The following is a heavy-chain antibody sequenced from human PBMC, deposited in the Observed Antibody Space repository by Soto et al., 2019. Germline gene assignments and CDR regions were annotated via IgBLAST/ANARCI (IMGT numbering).Heavy chain of an antibody. Sequence: SETLSLTCTVSGGSISSGGYYWSWIRQHPGKGLEWIGYIYYSGSTYYNPSLKSRVTISVDTSKNQFSLKLSSVTAADTAVYYCARDGFSSSWTNYYYYGLDVWGQGTTVTVSS. V-gene: IGHV4-31*03. CDR2: IYYSGST. CDR3: ARDGFSSSWTNYYYYGLDV. J-gene: IGHJ6*02. CDR1: GGSISSGGYY. D-gene: IGHD6-13*01.